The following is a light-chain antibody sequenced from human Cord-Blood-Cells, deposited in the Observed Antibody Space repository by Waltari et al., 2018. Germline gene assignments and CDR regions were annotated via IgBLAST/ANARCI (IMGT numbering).Light chain of an antibody. Sequence: SYVLTPPPSGSVAPGKTARITCGGNKIGGKSEHWYQQKQGQAPVLVIYYDSDRPSGIPERFSGSNSGNTATLPISRVEAGDEADYYCQVWDSSSDHYVFGTGTKVTVL. J-gene: IGLJ1*01. V-gene: IGLV3-21*04. CDR3: QVWDSSSDHYV. CDR2: YDS. CDR1: KIGGKS.